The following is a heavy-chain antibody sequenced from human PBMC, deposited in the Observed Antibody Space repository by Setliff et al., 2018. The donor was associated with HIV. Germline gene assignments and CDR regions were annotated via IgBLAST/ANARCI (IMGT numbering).Heavy chain of an antibody. J-gene: IGHJ3*02. D-gene: IGHD6-13*01. CDR3: AKEKGQHDDAFDI. Sequence: GSLRLSCAASGFTFSSYSMNWVRQAPGKGLEWVSYISSSSSTIYYADSVKGRFTISRDNAKNSLYLQMNSLRAEDTAVYYCAKEKGQHDDAFDIWGQGTMVTVSS. CDR1: GFTFSSYS. CDR2: ISSSSSTI. V-gene: IGHV3-48*04.